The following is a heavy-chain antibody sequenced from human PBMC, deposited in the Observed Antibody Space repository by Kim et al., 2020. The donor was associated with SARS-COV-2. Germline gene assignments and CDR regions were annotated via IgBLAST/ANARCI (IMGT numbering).Heavy chain of an antibody. V-gene: IGHV4-34*01. J-gene: IGHJ6*02. Sequence: SETLSLTCAAYGGSFSGYYWSWIRQPPGKGLEWIGEINHSGSTNYNPSLKSRVTISVDTSKNQFSLKLSSVTAADTAVYYCAKGGWRYCSGGSCYVYYYYDMDIWGQGTTVTVSS. CDR3: AKGGWRYCSGGSCYVYYYYDMDI. CDR1: GGSFSGYY. D-gene: IGHD2-15*01. CDR2: INHSGST.